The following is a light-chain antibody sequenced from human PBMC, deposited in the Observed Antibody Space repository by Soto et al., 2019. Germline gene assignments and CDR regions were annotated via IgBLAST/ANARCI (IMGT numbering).Light chain of an antibody. Sequence: QSVLTQSSSASASLGSSVKLTCTLSSGHSSYIIAWHQQQPGKAPRYLMKVEGSGSYNKGSEVPDRFSGSSSGADRYLTISNLQFEDEADYYCETWDSNTRLFGGGTQLAVL. V-gene: IGLV4-60*02. J-gene: IGLJ2*01. CDR1: SGHSSYI. CDR2: VEGSGSY. CDR3: ETWDSNTRL.